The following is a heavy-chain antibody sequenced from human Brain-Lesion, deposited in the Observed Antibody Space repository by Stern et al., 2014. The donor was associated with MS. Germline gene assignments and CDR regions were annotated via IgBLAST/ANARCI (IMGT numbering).Heavy chain of an antibody. Sequence: VQLLESGPGLVKPSETLSLTCTVSGGSITSSSYYWGWIRQPPGRGLEYIGTVYYTGSTFYDPSLRSRVTISVDTSKNQVALKMPLVTAADTAVYYCVRPDIMGTIWNWGQGTLVTVSS. D-gene: IGHD1-26*01. J-gene: IGHJ4*02. CDR2: VYYTGST. CDR1: GGSITSSSYY. CDR3: VRPDIMGTIWN. V-gene: IGHV4-39*01.